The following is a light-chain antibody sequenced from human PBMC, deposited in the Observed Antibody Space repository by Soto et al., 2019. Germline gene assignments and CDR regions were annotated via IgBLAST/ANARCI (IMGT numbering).Light chain of an antibody. CDR1: SSDVGGYNY. J-gene: IGLJ3*02. V-gene: IGLV2-8*01. CDR2: EVS. Sequence: QSALTQPPSASGSPGQSVTISCTGTSSDVGGYNYVSWYQQHPGKAPKLMIYEVSKRPSGVPDRFSGSKSGNTASLTVSGLQAEDEAEYYCSSYSGSSNWVFGGGTKRTVL. CDR3: SSYSGSSNWV.